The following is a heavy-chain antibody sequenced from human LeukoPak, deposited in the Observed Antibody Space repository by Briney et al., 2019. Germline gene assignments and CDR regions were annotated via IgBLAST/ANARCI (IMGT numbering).Heavy chain of an antibody. V-gene: IGHV3-23*01. CDR2: VSGGDGRT. Sequence: PAESLCLSCAASGCTFGGSALSWMCLAPAKGLEWVSAVSGGDGRTYYADTTKARFSITRGNSKNTPYLQMNSLRDEDTAVYDCTEEIMGDIVVVPAAMMAGFDPWGQGTLVTVSS. CDR1: GCTFGGSA. D-gene: IGHD2-2*01. CDR3: TEEIMGDIVVVPAAMMAGFDP. J-gene: IGHJ5*02.